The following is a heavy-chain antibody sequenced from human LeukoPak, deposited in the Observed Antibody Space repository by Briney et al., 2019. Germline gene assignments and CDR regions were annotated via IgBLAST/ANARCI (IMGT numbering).Heavy chain of an antibody. D-gene: IGHD3-22*01. Sequence: PGGSLRLSCAASGFMFNRYWMSWVRQAPGKGLEWVASINQDGSEKYHVDAVKGRFTISRDNAKNSLYLQMNSLRAEDTAVYYCARDSGALGTYHYDSSGYYYNVWGQGTLVTVSS. J-gene: IGHJ4*02. CDR3: ARDSGALGTYHYDSSGYYYNV. V-gene: IGHV3-7*01. CDR2: INQDGSEK. CDR1: GFMFNRYW.